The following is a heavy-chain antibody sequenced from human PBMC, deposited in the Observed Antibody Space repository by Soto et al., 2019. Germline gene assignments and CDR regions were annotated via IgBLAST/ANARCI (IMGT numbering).Heavy chain of an antibody. CDR2: MYSGGST. CDR3: ARHSSSSFDP. D-gene: IGHD6-6*01. Sequence: GGSLRLSCAASGFIVSSNYMSWVRQAPGKGLEWVAAMYSGGSTSYTDSVKGRFTISRDNSKNTLHLQMNSLRADDTAVYYCARHSSSSFDPWGQGTLVTVSS. V-gene: IGHV3-53*01. J-gene: IGHJ5*02. CDR1: GFIVSSNY.